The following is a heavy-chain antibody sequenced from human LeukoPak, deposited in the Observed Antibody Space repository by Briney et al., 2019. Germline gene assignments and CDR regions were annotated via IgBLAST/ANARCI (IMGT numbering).Heavy chain of an antibody. V-gene: IGHV4-61*08. CDR1: GGSISSGGYS. CDR2: IYYSGST. J-gene: IGHJ4*02. CDR3: ASTTPYCSSTSCPLEY. Sequence: SETLSLTCAVSGGSISSGGYSWSWIRQPPGKGLEWIGYIYYSGSTNYNPSLKSRVTISVDTSKNQFSLKLSSVTAADTAVYYCASTTPYCSSTSCPLEYWGQGTLVTVSS. D-gene: IGHD2-2*01.